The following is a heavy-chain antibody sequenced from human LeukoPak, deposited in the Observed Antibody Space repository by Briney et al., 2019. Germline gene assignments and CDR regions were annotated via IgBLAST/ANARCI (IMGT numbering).Heavy chain of an antibody. CDR3: ARDARRDGYNYVDY. J-gene: IGHJ4*02. CDR2: ISYDGSNK. D-gene: IGHD5-24*01. V-gene: IGHV3-30-3*01. CDR1: GFTFSSYA. Sequence: GGSLRLACAASGFTFSSYAMHWVCQAPGKGLEGVTVISYDGSNKYYADSVKGRFTISRDNSKNTLYLQMNSLRAEDTAVYYCARDARRDGYNYVDYWGQGTLVTVSS.